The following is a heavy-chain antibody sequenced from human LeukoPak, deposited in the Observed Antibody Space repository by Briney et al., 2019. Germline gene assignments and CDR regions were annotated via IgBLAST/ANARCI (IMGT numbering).Heavy chain of an antibody. CDR3: ARDGSRRGYYGWFDP. CDR1: GFTFRRYA. V-gene: IGHV3-30*01. CDR2: ISYDGSNK. Sequence: GRSLRLSCAASGFTFRRYAMHWVRQAPGKGLEWVAVISYDGSNKYYADSVKGRFTISRDNSKNTLYLQMNSLRAEDTAVYYCARDGSRRGYYGWFDPWGQGTLVTVSS. D-gene: IGHD3-3*01. J-gene: IGHJ5*02.